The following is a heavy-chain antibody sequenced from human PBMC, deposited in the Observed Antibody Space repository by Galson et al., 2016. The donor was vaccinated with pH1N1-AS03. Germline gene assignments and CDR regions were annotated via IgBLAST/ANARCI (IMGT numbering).Heavy chain of an antibody. Sequence: SLRLSCAASGFTFRSYGMHWVRQTPGKGLQWVAVISYDENKKLYADSVRGRSTISRDNSENTLYLQMNSLRPEDTAVYFCARSQSFYVDYFDNWGQGTLVTVSS. CDR2: ISYDENKK. D-gene: IGHD3-10*02. CDR3: ARSQSFYVDYFDN. V-gene: IGHV3-30*03. J-gene: IGHJ4*02. CDR1: GFTFRSYG.